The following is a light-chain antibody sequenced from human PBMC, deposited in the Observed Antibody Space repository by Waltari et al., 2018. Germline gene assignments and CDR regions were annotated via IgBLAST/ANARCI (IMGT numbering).Light chain of an antibody. CDR2: QDS. CDR1: KLGDKF. CDR3: QAWDSSPQ. V-gene: IGLV3-1*01. J-gene: IGLJ3*02. Sequence: SYELIQPPSVSVSPGQTGSITCSGEKLGDKFVCGYQQKPGQSPVLVIHQDSKRPSGIPERFSGSNAGNTATLTISGTQAMDEADYYCQAWDSSPQFGGGTKLTVL.